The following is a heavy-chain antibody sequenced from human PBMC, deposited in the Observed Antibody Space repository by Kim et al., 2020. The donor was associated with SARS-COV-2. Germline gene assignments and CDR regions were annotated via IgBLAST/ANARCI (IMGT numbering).Heavy chain of an antibody. Sequence: GGSLRLSCAASGFTFSSYAMSWVRQAPGKGLEWVSAISGSGGSTYYADSVKGRFTISRDNSKNTLYLQMNSLRAEDTAVYYCAKPPSVVLHYYGSGSYMDYYFDYWGQGTLVTVSS. V-gene: IGHV3-23*01. J-gene: IGHJ4*02. D-gene: IGHD3-10*01. CDR2: ISGSGGST. CDR3: AKPPSVVLHYYGSGSYMDYYFDY. CDR1: GFTFSSYA.